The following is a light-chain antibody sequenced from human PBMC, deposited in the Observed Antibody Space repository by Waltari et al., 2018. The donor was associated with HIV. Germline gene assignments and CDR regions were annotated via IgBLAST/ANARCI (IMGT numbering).Light chain of an antibody. CDR2: GAS. CDR1: HSVSSN. Sequence: IVMTQSPATLSVSPEERATLSCRASHSVSSNLAWYQQKPGQAPRRLVFGASTRATGIPARFSGSGSGTEFTLTISSLQSEDVAVYYCQQYNNWPPEITFGPGTKVDIK. J-gene: IGKJ3*01. V-gene: IGKV3-15*01. CDR3: QQYNNWPPEIT.